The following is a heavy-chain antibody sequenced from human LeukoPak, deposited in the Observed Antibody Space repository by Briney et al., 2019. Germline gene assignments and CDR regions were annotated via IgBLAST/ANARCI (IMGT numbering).Heavy chain of an antibody. CDR1: GYSISSGYY. J-gene: IGHJ6*03. V-gene: IGHV4-38-2*01. CDR2: IYHSGSA. CDR3: ARHRRAARPTRHYYYYYMDV. Sequence: SETLSLTCAVSGYSISSGYYWGWIRQPPGKGLEWIGSIYHSGSAYYNPSLKSRVPISVDTSKNQCSLKLSSVTAADTAVYYCARHRRAARPTRHYYYYYMDVWGKGTTVTVSS. D-gene: IGHD6-6*01.